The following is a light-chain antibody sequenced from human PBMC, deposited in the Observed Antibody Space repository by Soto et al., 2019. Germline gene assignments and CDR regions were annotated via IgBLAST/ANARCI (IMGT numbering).Light chain of an antibody. Sequence: DLQMTQSPSTLSPSLGDRVTITCRASQFIDRWLAWYQQKPGKAPQYLIFDASSLYGGVPLRFSGSGSGTEFTLTITRLQPDDSATYYCLKYSGSSYTFGQGTRLEIK. CDR3: LKYSGSSYT. CDR2: DAS. CDR1: QFIDRW. J-gene: IGKJ5*01. V-gene: IGKV1-5*01.